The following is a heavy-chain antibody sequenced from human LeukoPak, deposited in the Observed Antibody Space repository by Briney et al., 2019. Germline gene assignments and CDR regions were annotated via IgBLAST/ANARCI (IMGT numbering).Heavy chain of an antibody. CDR3: AKEGQREYDNYGMDV. J-gene: IGHJ6*02. Sequence: GGSLRLSCAASGFTFSSYAMHWVRQAPGKGLEWVAVISYDGSNKYYADSVKGRFTISRDNSKNTLYLQMNSLRAEDTAVYYCAKEGQREYDNYGMDVWGQGTTVTVSS. D-gene: IGHD3-9*01. CDR2: ISYDGSNK. V-gene: IGHV3-30-3*01. CDR1: GFTFSSYA.